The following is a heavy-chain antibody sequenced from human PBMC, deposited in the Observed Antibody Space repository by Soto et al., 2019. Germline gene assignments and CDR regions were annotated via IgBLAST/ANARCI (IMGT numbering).Heavy chain of an antibody. J-gene: IGHJ6*02. V-gene: IGHV1-69*06. CDR3: ARLNWNYALYYYYGMDV. D-gene: IGHD1-7*01. CDR2: IIPIFGTA. CDR1: GGTFSSYA. Sequence: SVKVSCKASGGTFSSYAISWVRQAPGQGLEWMGGIIPIFGTANYAQKFQGRVTITADKSTSTAYMELSSQRSEDTAVYYCARLNWNYALYYYYGMDVWGQGTTVTVAS.